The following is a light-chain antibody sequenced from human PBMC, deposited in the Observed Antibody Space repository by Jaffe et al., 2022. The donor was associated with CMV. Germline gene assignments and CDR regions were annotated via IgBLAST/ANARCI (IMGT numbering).Light chain of an antibody. Sequence: EMVLTQSPDTLSLSPGERATLSCRASQRVSTSFLAWYQQKPGQAPRLLIYETSTRATGIPDRFSGSGSGTDFTLTISRLEPEDFGVFFCQKYGTSPLFGQGTKLEIK. J-gene: IGKJ2*01. CDR1: QRVSTSF. CDR2: ETS. V-gene: IGKV3-20*01. CDR3: QKYGTSPL.